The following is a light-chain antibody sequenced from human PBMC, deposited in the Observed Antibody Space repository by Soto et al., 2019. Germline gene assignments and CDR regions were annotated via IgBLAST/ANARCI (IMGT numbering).Light chain of an antibody. CDR2: DAS. CDR1: QSISNR. Sequence: IHRTHAPATLSASVLYRVTITFRASQSISNRLAWYHQKPGKTPNLLIYDASNLGSGVPSRFSGSGSGTEFTLTISSLQPDDFATYYCQQYDTYSTFGQGTKVDIK. CDR3: QQYDTYST. V-gene: IGKV1-5*01. J-gene: IGKJ1*01.